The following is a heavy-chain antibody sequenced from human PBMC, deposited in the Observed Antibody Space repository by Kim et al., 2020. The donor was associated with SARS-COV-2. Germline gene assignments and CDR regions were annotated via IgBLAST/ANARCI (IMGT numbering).Heavy chain of an antibody. CDR3: VRDSGSTYHEGYYDALDM. D-gene: IGHD1-26*01. Sequence: GGSLRLSCAVSGFTFSAYWMTWVRQAPGKGLEWVANIRRDGTAQNYADSVKGRFSISRDNVKNSLYLQMNNLRAEDTAVYYCVRDSGSTYHEGYYDALDMWGQGTTVTAS. J-gene: IGHJ3*02. CDR2: IRRDGTAQ. V-gene: IGHV3-7*03. CDR1: GFTFSAYW.